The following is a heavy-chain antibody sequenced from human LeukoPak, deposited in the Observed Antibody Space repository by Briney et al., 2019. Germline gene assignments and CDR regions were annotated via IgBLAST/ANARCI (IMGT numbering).Heavy chain of an antibody. J-gene: IGHJ4*02. V-gene: IGHV3-23*01. D-gene: IGHD1-26*01. Sequence: GGSLRLSCAASGFSFSSYAMSWVRQAPGKGLEWVSAISENGGSTYYADSVKGRFTISRDNSKNTLYLQMNSLRAEDTAVYYCAKDQWEPLDYWGQGTLVTVSS. CDR1: GFSFSSYA. CDR3: AKDQWEPLDY. CDR2: ISENGGST.